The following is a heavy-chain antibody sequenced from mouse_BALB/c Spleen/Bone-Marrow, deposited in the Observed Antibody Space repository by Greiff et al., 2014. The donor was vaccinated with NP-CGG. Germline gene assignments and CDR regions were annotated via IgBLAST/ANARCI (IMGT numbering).Heavy chain of an antibody. Sequence: EVQLVESGGGLVQPGGSLRLSCATSGFTFTDYYMSWVRQPPGKALEWLGFIRHKANGYTSEYSASVMGRFTISRDNSQSILYLQMNTLRAEDSATYYCARDRTTATLYWYFDVWGAGTTVTVSS. CDR1: GFTFTDYY. CDR2: IRHKANGYTS. D-gene: IGHD1-2*01. J-gene: IGHJ1*01. CDR3: ARDRTTATLYWYFDV. V-gene: IGHV7-3*02.